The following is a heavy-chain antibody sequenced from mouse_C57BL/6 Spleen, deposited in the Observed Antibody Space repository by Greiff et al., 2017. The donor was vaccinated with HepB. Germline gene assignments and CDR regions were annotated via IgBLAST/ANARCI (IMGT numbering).Heavy chain of an antibody. Sequence: QVQLKESGAELVKPGASVKLSCKASGYTFTSYWMHWVKQRPGQGLEWIGMIHPNSGSTNYNEKFKSKATLTVDKSSSTAYMQLSSLTSEDSAVYYCARGPYYARRVWGQGTLVTVSA. CDR3: ARGPYYARRV. D-gene: IGHD1-1*01. V-gene: IGHV1-64*01. CDR2: IHPNSGST. CDR1: GYTFTSYW. J-gene: IGHJ3*01.